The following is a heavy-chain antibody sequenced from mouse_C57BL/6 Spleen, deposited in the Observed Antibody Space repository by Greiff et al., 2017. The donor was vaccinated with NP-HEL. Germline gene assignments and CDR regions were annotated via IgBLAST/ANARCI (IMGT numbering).Heavy chain of an antibody. V-gene: IGHV5-4*01. Sequence: EVQLVESGGGLVKPGGSLKLSCAASGFTFSSYAMSWVRQTPEKRLEWVAIISDGGSYTYYPDNVKGRFTISRDNAKNNLYLQMSHLKSEDTAMYYCARSDSSGYVNYAMDYWGQGTSVTVSS. J-gene: IGHJ4*01. D-gene: IGHD3-2*02. CDR2: ISDGGSYT. CDR3: ARSDSSGYVNYAMDY. CDR1: GFTFSSYA.